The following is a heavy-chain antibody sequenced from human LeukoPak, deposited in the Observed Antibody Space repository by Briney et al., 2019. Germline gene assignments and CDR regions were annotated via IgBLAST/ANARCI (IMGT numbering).Heavy chain of an antibody. CDR1: GGTFSSYA. CDR3: AKSDISGWTVVGL. CDR2: IIPILGIA. J-gene: IGHJ4*02. V-gene: IGHV1-69*04. D-gene: IGHD6-19*01. Sequence: ASVKVSCKASGGTFSSYAISWVRQAPGQGLEWMGRIIPILGIANYAQKFQGRVTITADKSTSTAYMELSSLRSEDTAVYYCAKSDISGWTVVGLWGQGTLVTVPS.